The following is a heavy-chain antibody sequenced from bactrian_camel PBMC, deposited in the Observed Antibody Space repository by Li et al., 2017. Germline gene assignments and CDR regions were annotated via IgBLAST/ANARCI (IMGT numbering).Heavy chain of an antibody. V-gene: IGHV3S40*01. Sequence: DVQLVESGGCLVQPGGSLRLTCVVSGFRFGGHDMSWVRRAPGKGLEWVSATNMGGSGTYYADSVKGRFTISKDNDKNILYLQMDSLTPEDTGTYRCAASWDVTAPAALGRISSPEFGYWGEGTQVTVS. CDR1: GFRFGGHD. CDR3: AASWDVTAPAALGRISSPEFGY. CDR2: TNMGGSGT. J-gene: IGHJ6*01. D-gene: IGHD5*01.